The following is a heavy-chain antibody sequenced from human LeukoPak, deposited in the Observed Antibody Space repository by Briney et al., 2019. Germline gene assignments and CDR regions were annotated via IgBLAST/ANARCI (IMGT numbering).Heavy chain of an antibody. J-gene: IGHJ6*02. V-gene: IGHV4-30-4*01. Sequence: PSETLSLTCTVSGGSISSGDYYWSWIRQPPGKGLEWIGDIYYSGSTYYNPSLKSRVTISADTSKNPYSLKLSSVTATDTAVYYSASGESYYYGMDVWGQATKVTVSS. CDR2: IYYSGST. CDR1: GGSISSGDYY. CDR3: ASGESYYYGMDV.